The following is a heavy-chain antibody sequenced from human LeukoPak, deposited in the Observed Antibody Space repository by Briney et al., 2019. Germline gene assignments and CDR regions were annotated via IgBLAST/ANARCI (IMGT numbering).Heavy chain of an antibody. CDR3: ARDVSGGYWDY. Sequence: SETLSLTCTVSGGSISGYYWSWIRQPPGKGLEWIGFIHDSGNTYYNASLKSRVTISVDTSKNQLSLNLRSVAAADTAVYYCARDVSGGYWDYWGQGTLVTVSS. V-gene: IGHV4-59*01. CDR2: IHDSGNT. J-gene: IGHJ4*02. D-gene: IGHD3-22*01. CDR1: GGSISGYY.